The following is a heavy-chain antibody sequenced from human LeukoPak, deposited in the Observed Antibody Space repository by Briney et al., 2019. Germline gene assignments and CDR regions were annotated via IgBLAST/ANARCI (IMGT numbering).Heavy chain of an antibody. D-gene: IGHD3-10*01. V-gene: IGHV4-34*01. Sequence: PSETLSLTCAVYGGSFRGYYWSWIRQPPGKGLEWIGEINHSGSTNYNPSLKSRVTISVDTSKNQFSLKLSSVTAADTAVYYCARIGNGSGSYFFDYWGQGTLVTVPS. J-gene: IGHJ4*02. CDR3: ARIGNGSGSYFFDY. CDR2: INHSGST. CDR1: GGSFRGYY.